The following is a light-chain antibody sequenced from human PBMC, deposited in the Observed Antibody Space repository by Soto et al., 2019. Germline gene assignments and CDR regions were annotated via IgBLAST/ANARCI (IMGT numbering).Light chain of an antibody. CDR2: GAS. V-gene: IGKV3-20*01. CDR1: QSVSSSY. Sequence: EIVLTQSPGTLSLSPGERATLSCRASQSVSSSYLAWYQQKPGQAPRLLIYGASSRATGIPDRFSGSGSGTDFTLTISRLEPEDFAVYYCQQYGSFFGQWTKLEIK. CDR3: QQYGSF. J-gene: IGKJ2*01.